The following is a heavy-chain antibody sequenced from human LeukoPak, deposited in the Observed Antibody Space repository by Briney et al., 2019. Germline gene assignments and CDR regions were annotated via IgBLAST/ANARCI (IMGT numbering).Heavy chain of an antibody. CDR3: ARDRGSQPFIDY. CDR1: DDSITMYY. V-gene: IGHV4-59*01. Sequence: PSETLSLTCTVSDDSITMYYWTWIRQPPGKGLEWIGYVFHTGSTNYNPSLKSRVTISVDTSKNQFSLKLSSVTAADTAVYYCARDRGSQPFIDYWGQGTLVTVSS. J-gene: IGHJ4*02. D-gene: IGHD1-26*01. CDR2: VFHTGST.